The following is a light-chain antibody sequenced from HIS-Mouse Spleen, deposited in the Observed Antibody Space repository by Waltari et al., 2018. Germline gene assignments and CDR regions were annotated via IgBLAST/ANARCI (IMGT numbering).Light chain of an antibody. V-gene: IGLV2-8*01. Sequence: SALTQPPPASGSPGQPVTISCPGTSSNVGGYTSVPCYQQHPGKAPKLMIYEVSKRPSGVPDRFSGSKSGNTASLTVSGLQAEDEADYYCSSYAGSNNLVFGGGTKLTVL. CDR2: EVS. CDR3: SSYAGSNNLV. CDR1: SSNVGGYTS. J-gene: IGLJ2*01.